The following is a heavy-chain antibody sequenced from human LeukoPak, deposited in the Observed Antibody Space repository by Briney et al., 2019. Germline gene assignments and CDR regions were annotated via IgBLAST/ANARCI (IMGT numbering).Heavy chain of an antibody. CDR2: ISSSNTYT. D-gene: IGHD3-10*01. Sequence: GGSLRLSCAASGFTFSDYYMSWIRQAPGEGLEWVSYISSSNTYTDYADSVKGRFSFFRDNAKNSLYLQMNSLSAEDTAVYYCARYYYGSGSGGDYFDYWGQGTLVTVSS. V-gene: IGHV3-11*06. CDR3: ARYYYGSGSGGDYFDY. J-gene: IGHJ4*02. CDR1: GFTFSDYY.